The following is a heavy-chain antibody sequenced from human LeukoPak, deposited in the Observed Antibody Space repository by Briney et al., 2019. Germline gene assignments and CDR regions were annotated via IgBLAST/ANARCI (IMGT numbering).Heavy chain of an antibody. V-gene: IGHV3-23*01. CDR1: RFTLISYA. Sequence: GGSLRHSCAASRFTLISYAMSGVRQAPGKGLEWVSAISGGTDSTYYSDSVKGRFTISRDNSKNTLYLQMNTLRAEDTAVYYCAKGGDKYSYGELDYWGQGTLVTVSS. CDR3: AKGGDKYSYGELDY. CDR2: ISGGTDST. J-gene: IGHJ4*02. D-gene: IGHD5-18*01.